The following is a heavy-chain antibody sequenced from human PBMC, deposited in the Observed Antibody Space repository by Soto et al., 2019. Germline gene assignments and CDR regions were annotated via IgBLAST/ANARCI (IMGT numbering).Heavy chain of an antibody. J-gene: IGHJ6*02. Sequence: QVQLVESGGGVVQPGTSLRLSCAASGFTFSSYGIHWVRQAPGKGLEWVALISFDGTDKYYADSVQGRFTVSRDNFRTMVYLQMDSLRTEDTAVYHCVKERYAQLWLEDYGMDVWGQGTTVTVSS. CDR3: VKERYAQLWLEDYGMDV. D-gene: IGHD5-18*01. V-gene: IGHV3-30*18. CDR1: GFTFSSYG. CDR2: ISFDGTDK.